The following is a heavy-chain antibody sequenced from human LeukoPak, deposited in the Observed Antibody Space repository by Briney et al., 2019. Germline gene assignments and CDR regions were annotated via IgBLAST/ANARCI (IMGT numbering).Heavy chain of an antibody. Sequence: GGSLRPSYAASSFSFTTTAISSVRQAPGKGLEWVSGISGSGGGTYYADSVKGRFTISRDNSKNTLYLQMNTLRAEDTAVYYCATMGTSATKYIESWGQGALVTVSS. CDR1: SFSFTTTA. J-gene: IGHJ4*02. CDR3: ATMGTSATKYIES. V-gene: IGHV3-23*01. CDR2: ISGSGGGT. D-gene: IGHD5-24*01.